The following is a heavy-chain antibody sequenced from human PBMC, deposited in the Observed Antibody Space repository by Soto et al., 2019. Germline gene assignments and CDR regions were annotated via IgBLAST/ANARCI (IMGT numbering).Heavy chain of an antibody. J-gene: IGHJ6*02. D-gene: IGHD4-4*01. CDR3: AKVRSNYYYYFGMDV. V-gene: IGHV3-23*01. CDR2: ITGSGGTT. Sequence: EVQLLESGGGLVQPGGSLRISCAASDSTFSSYAMNWVRQAPGKGLEWVSAITGSGGTTYYADSVKGRFTISRDNTKNTLFLQVNSVRAEDTAVYYCAKVRSNYYYYFGMDVWGQGTTVTVSS. CDR1: DSTFSSYA.